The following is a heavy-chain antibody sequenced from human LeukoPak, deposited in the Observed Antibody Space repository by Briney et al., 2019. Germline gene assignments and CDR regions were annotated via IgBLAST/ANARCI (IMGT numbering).Heavy chain of an antibody. D-gene: IGHD5-12*01. V-gene: IGHV3-7*01. J-gene: IGHJ4*02. CDR2: MKQDGSEK. CDR3: ARDLGHTGYDLYDY. CDR1: GFTFRNYW. Sequence: PGGSLRLSCAASGFTFRNYWMGWVRQAPGKGLEWAANMKQDGSEKYYVDSVKGRFTISRDNAKNSLYLEMNSLRVEDTAVYYCARDLGHTGYDLYDYWGQGTLVTVSS.